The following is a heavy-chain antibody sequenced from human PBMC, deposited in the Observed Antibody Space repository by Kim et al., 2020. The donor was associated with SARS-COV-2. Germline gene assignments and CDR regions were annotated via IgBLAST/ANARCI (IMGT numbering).Heavy chain of an antibody. D-gene: IGHD3-22*01. V-gene: IGHV3-11*06. CDR3: ARDLEDSSGYYPEGDAFDI. J-gene: IGHJ3*02. Sequence: GRLTISGDNAKNSLYLQMNSLRAEDTAVYYCARDLEDSSGYYPEGDAFDIWGQGTMVTVSS.